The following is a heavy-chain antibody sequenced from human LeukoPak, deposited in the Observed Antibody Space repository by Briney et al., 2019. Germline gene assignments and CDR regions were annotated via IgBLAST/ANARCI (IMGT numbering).Heavy chain of an antibody. V-gene: IGHV4-59*01. Sequence: PSETLSLTCTVSGGSISSYYWSWIRQPPGKGLEWIGYIYYSGSTNYNPSLKSRVTISVDTSKNQFSLKLSSVTAADTAVYFCARLILGATFSFDYWGLGTLVTVSS. CDR2: IYYSGST. J-gene: IGHJ4*02. CDR3: ARLILGATFSFDY. D-gene: IGHD1-26*01. CDR1: GGSISSYY.